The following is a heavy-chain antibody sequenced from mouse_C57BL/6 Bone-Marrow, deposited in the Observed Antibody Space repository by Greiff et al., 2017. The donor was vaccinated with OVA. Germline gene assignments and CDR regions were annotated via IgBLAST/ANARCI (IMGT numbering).Heavy chain of an antibody. CDR3: TRHYY. CDR2: IDPETGGT. Sequence: QVQLKESGAELVRPGASVTLSCKASGYTFTDYEMHWVKQTPVHGLEWIGAIDPETGGTAYNQKFKGKAILTADKSSSTAYMELRSLTSEDSAVYYCTRHYYEGQGTTLTVSS. CDR1: GYTFTDYE. V-gene: IGHV1-15*01. J-gene: IGHJ2*01.